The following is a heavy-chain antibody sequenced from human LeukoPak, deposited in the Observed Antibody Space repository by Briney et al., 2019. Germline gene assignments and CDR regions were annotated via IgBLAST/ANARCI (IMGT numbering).Heavy chain of an antibody. D-gene: IGHD6-6*01. CDR2: IYYSGST. CDR3: ARHSVEYSSSSAGWIDP. CDR1: GGSISSSSYY. V-gene: IGHV4-39*01. J-gene: IGHJ5*02. Sequence: PSETLSLTCTVSGGSISSSSYYWGWIRQPPGRGLEWIGSIYYSGSTYYNPSLKSRVTISVDTSKNQFSLKLSSVTAADTAGYYCARHSVEYSSSSAGWIDPWGQGTLVSVSS.